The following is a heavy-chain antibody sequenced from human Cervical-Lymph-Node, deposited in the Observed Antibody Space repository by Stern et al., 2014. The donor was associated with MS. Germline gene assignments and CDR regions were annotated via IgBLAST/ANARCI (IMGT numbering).Heavy chain of an antibody. D-gene: IGHD2-15*01. CDR2: ISAYNGNT. CDR3: ARGLLGSENAFDI. V-gene: IGHV1-18*01. Sequence: GQLGESGAEVKKPVASVKVSCNASRYPFTSYGISWVRQAHGHGLEWMGWISAYNGNTNYAQKLQGRVTITTDTSTSTAYMELRSLRSDDTAVYYCARGLLGSENAFDIWGQGTMVRVSS. J-gene: IGHJ3*02. CDR1: RYPFTSYG.